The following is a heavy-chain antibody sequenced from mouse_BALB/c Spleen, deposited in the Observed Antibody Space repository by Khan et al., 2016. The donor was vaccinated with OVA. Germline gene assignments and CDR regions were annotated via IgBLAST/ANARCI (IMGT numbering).Heavy chain of an antibody. Sequence: EVQRVESGGDVVKPGGSLKLSCAASGFTFSTYGMSWVRQTPDKRLAWVATVSTGGHYTYYPDTVKGRFTISSDIAKNTLYLQMSSLKSEDTAMFYCERLAYYYDSEGFAYWGQGTLVTVSA. CDR2: VSTGGHYT. J-gene: IGHJ3*01. CDR3: ERLAYYYDSEGFAY. CDR1: GFTFSTYG. V-gene: IGHV5-6*01. D-gene: IGHD1-1*01.